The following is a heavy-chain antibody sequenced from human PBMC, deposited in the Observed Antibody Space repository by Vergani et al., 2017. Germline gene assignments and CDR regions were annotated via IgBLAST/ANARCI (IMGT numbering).Heavy chain of an antibody. J-gene: IGHJ4*02. CDR3: AKHFRGWGIDY. V-gene: IGHV3-30*02. CDR2: IQFDGSNT. CDR1: GFTLSNYD. Sequence: QVQLVESGGGVVQRGGSLRLSCATSGFTLSNYDMQWIRQGPGKGLEFVAFIQFDGSNTYYADSVKGRFTLSRDFSKNTLYLKMNSLRTDDTATYYCAKHFRGWGIDYWGQGTQVIVSS. D-gene: IGHD3-16*01.